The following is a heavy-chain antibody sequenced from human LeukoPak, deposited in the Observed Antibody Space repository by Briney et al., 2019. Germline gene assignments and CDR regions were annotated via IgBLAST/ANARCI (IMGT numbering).Heavy chain of an antibody. CDR2: ISAYNGNT. Sequence: ASVKVSCKASGYTFTSYGITWVRQAPGQGLECMGWISAYNGNTNYAQKFQGRVTMTTDTSTSTAYMELRSLRSDDTAVYYCARAEYSNNWFDPWGQGTLVTVSS. D-gene: IGHD4-11*01. CDR3: ARAEYSNNWFDP. J-gene: IGHJ5*02. V-gene: IGHV1-18*01. CDR1: GYTFTSYG.